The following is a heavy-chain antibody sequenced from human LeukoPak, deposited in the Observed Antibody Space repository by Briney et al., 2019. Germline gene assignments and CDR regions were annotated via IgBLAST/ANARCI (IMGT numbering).Heavy chain of an antibody. CDR3: AKLWSNTYYYDSSGYYPTPYFDY. CDR1: GFTFSSYA. CDR2: ISGSGGST. V-gene: IGHV3-23*01. D-gene: IGHD3-22*01. J-gene: IGHJ4*02. Sequence: PGGSLRLSCAASGFTFSSYAMSWVRQAPGKGLEWVSAISGSGGSTYYADSVKGRFTISRDNSKNTLYLQMNSLRAEDTAVYYCAKLWSNTYYYDSSGYYPTPYFDYWGQGTLVTVSS.